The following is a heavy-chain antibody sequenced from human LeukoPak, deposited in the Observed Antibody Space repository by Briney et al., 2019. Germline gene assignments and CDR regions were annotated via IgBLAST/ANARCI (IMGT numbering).Heavy chain of an antibody. CDR3: ASGGSYGTIDY. D-gene: IGHD5-18*01. V-gene: IGHV4-4*07. Sequence: SETLSLTCTVSGGSISSYYWSWIRQPAGKGLEWIGRIYTSGSTNYNPSLKSRVTMSVDTSKNQFSLKLNSVTPEDTAVYYCASGGSYGTIDYWGQGTLVTVSS. J-gene: IGHJ4*02. CDR2: IYTSGST. CDR1: GGSISSYY.